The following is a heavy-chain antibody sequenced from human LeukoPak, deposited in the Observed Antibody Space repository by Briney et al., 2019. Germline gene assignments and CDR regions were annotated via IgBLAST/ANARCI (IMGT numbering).Heavy chain of an antibody. Sequence: GGSLRLSCAASGFTFSSYSMNWVRQAPGKGLEWVSSISGSSSYIYYADSVKGRFTISRDNSKNTLYLQMNSLRAEDTAVYYCARDDYGETFDYWGQGTLVTVSS. D-gene: IGHD4-17*01. J-gene: IGHJ4*02. CDR2: ISGSSSYI. CDR1: GFTFSSYS. CDR3: ARDDYGETFDY. V-gene: IGHV3-21*04.